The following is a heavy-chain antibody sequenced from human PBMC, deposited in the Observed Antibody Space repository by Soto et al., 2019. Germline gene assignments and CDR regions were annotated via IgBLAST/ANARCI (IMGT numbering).Heavy chain of an antibody. Sequence: QLQLQESGPGLVKPSETLSLTCTVSGGSISSSSYYWGWIRQPPGKGLEWIGSIYYSGSTYYNPSLKSRVTISVDTSKNQFSLKLSSVTAADTAVYYCAREDRAYADFWSGYLYFDPWGQGTLVTVSS. D-gene: IGHD3-3*01. CDR2: IYYSGST. V-gene: IGHV4-39*02. J-gene: IGHJ5*02. CDR3: AREDRAYADFWSGYLYFDP. CDR1: GGSISSSSYY.